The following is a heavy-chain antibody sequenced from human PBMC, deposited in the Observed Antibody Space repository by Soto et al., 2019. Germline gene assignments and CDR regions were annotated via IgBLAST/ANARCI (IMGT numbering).Heavy chain of an antibody. V-gene: IGHV3-30-3*01. J-gene: IGHJ4*02. Sequence: PGGSLRLSCAASGFTFSSYAMHWVRQAPGKGLEWVAVISYDGSNKYYADSVKGRFTISRDNSKNTLYLQMNSLRAEDTSVYYCAKEGGLSGSYYISSSYYFDYWGQGTLVTVPS. CDR2: ISYDGSNK. CDR3: AKEGGLSGSYYISSSYYFDY. D-gene: IGHD1-26*01. CDR1: GFTFSSYA.